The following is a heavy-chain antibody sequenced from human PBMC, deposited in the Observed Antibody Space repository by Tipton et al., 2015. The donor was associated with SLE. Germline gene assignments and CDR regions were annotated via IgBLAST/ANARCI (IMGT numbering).Heavy chain of an antibody. CDR2: IWYDGSNK. D-gene: IGHD1-26*01. CDR3: ARGEAGILEAFDI. CDR1: GFTFSTYG. V-gene: IGHV3-33*08. J-gene: IGHJ3*02. Sequence: RSLRLSCAAFGFTFSTYGMHWVRQAPGKGLEWVAVIWYDGSNKYYADSVKGRFTISRDTSKKSLYLQMLSLGTEDTAVYYCARGEAGILEAFDIWGQGTMVTVSS.